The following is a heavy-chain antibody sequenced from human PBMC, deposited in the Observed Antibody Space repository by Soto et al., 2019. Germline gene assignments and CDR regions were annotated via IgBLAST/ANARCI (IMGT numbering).Heavy chain of an antibody. CDR2: INHSGST. CDR3: ASCFIDGYNNWFDP. J-gene: IGHJ5*02. CDR1: GGSFSGYY. V-gene: IGHV4-34*01. Sequence: SETLPLTCAVYGGSFSGYYWSWIRQPPGKGLEWIGEINHSGSTNYNPSLKSRVTISVDTSKNQFSLKLSSVTAADTAVYYCASCFIDGYNNWFDPWGQGTLVTVSS. D-gene: IGHD5-12*01.